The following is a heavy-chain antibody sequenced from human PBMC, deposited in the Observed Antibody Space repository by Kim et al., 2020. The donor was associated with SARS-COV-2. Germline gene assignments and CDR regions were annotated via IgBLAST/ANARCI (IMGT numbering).Heavy chain of an antibody. V-gene: IGHV3-30*01. CDR3: ARGSGGGSYRAYFDY. J-gene: IGHJ4*02. D-gene: IGHD3-16*01. Sequence: DSVKCRLTISRDNSRNTLYLQMNSLRAEDTAVYYCARGSGGGSYRAYFDYWGQGTLVTVSS.